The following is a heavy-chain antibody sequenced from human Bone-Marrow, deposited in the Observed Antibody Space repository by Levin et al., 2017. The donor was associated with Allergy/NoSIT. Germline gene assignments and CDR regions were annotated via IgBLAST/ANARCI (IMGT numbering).Heavy chain of an antibody. J-gene: IGHJ3*01. CDR2: VSYDGNFK. CDR3: AKLSVLLSHASDV. CDR1: GFAFSSHG. Sequence: GESLKISCLASGFAFSSHGMSWVRQAPGKGLEWVTTVSYDGNFKFYADSVKGRFTISRDNSKNTVFLEMDSLKPEDSAVYYCAKLSVLLSHASDVWGQGTVVSVSS. V-gene: IGHV3-30*18. D-gene: IGHD2-15*01.